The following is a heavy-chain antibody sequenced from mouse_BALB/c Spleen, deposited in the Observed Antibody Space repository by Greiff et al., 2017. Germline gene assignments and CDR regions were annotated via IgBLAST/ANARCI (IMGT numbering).Heavy chain of an antibody. CDR1: GYTFTSYW. D-gene: IGHD4-1*01. J-gene: IGHJ4*01. CDR2: IYPGDGDT. CDR3: ASLTGTGAMDY. V-gene: IGHV1-87*01. Sequence: VQLQQSGAELARPGASVKLSCKASGYTFTSYWMQWVKQRPGQGLEWIGAIYPGDGDTRYTQKFKGKATLTADKSSSTAYMQLSSLASEDSAVYYCASLTGTGAMDYWGQGTSVTVSS.